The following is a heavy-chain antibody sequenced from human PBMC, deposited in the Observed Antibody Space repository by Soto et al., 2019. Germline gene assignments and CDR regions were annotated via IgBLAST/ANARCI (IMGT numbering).Heavy chain of an antibody. CDR1: GFTFSSYS. J-gene: IGHJ5*02. V-gene: IGHV3-48*01. CDR3: AREGGDLNWFDP. D-gene: IGHD4-17*01. Sequence: PGGSLRLSCAASGFTFSSYSMNWVRQAPGKGLEWVSYISSSSTIYYADSVKGRFTISRDNAKNSLYLQMNSLRAEDTAVYYCAREGGDLNWFDPWGQGTLVTVSS. CDR2: ISSSSTI.